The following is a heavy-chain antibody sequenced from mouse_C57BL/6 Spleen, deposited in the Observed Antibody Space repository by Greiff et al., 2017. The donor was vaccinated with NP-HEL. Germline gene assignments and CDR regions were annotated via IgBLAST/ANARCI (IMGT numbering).Heavy chain of an antibody. CDR2: IRNKANGYTT. J-gene: IGHJ2*01. CDR1: GFTFTDYY. Sequence: EVKLMESGGGLVQPGGSLSLSCAASGFTFTDYYMSWVRQPPGKALEWLGFIRNKANGYTTEYSASVKGRFTISRDNSQSILYLQMNALRAEDSATYYCARYMGTGTGFDYWGQGTTLTVSS. V-gene: IGHV7-3*01. D-gene: IGHD4-1*01. CDR3: ARYMGTGTGFDY.